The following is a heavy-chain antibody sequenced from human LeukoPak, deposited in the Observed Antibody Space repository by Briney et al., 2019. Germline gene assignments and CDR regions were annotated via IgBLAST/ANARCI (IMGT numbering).Heavy chain of an antibody. CDR1: GFTFSSYS. Sequence: GGSLRLSCAASGFTFSSYSMNWVRQAPGKGLEWVSSISSSSSYIYYADSVKGRFTISRDNAKNSLYLQMNSLRAEDTAVYYCAREWGSYSRGGDYWGQGTLVTVSS. J-gene: IGHJ4*02. CDR2: ISSSSSYI. CDR3: AREWGSYSRGGDY. V-gene: IGHV3-21*01. D-gene: IGHD1-26*01.